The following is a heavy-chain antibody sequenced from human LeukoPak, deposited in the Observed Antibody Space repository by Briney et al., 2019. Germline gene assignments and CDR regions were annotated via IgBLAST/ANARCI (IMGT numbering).Heavy chain of an antibody. CDR3: ARGSTMVSDY. D-gene: IGHD3-10*01. Sequence: GGSLRLSCAASGFTFDDYGMSWVRHVAGRGLEWVSGIDWNGASTGYADSVKGRFTISRDNAKKSLYLQMNSLRAEDTALYYCARGSTMVSDYWGQGTLVTVSS. CDR1: GFTFDDYG. J-gene: IGHJ4*02. CDR2: IDWNGAST. V-gene: IGHV3-20*04.